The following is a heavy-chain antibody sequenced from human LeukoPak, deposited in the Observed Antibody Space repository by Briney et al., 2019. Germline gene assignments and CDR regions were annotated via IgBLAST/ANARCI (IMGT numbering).Heavy chain of an antibody. CDR3: ARGRTDPPTTVTTHGMDV. Sequence: TSETLSLTCAVYGESFSGYYWSWIRQPPGKGLEWIGEINHSGSTNYNPSLKSRVTISVDTSKNQFSLKLSSVTAADTAVYYCARGRTDPPTTVTTHGMDVWGKGTTVTVSS. J-gene: IGHJ6*04. CDR1: GESFSGYY. D-gene: IGHD4-17*01. V-gene: IGHV4-34*01. CDR2: INHSGST.